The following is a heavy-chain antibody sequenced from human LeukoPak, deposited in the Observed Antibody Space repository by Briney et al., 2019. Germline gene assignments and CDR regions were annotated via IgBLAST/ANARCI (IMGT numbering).Heavy chain of an antibody. CDR3: ARTAERQQMVRGTYFYYYFMDV. Sequence: SQTLSLTCTVSGGSISSGSYYWSWIRQPAGKGLEWIGRIYTTGSTKYNPSLKSRVIMSVDASKNQFSLNLTSVTAADTAVYFCARTAERQQMVRGTYFYYYFMDVWAKGTTVTISS. D-gene: IGHD6-13*01. CDR2: IYTTGST. V-gene: IGHV4-61*02. CDR1: GGSISSGSYY. J-gene: IGHJ6*03.